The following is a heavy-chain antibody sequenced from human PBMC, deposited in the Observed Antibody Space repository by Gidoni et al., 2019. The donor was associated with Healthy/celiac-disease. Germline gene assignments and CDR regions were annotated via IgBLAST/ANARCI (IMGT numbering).Heavy chain of an antibody. J-gene: IGHJ4*02. Sequence: QVQLQESGPGLVKPSETLSLTCTVSGGSISSYYWSWIRQPPGKGLEWIGYIYYSGSTNYNPSLKSRVTISVDTSKNQFSLKLSSVTAADTAVYYCARGGATIPFDYWGQGTLVTVSS. CDR2: IYYSGST. CDR3: ARGGATIPFDY. CDR1: GGSISSYY. V-gene: IGHV4-59*01. D-gene: IGHD1-26*01.